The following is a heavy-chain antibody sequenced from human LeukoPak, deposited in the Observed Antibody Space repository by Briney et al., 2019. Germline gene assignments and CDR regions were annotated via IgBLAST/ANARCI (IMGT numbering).Heavy chain of an antibody. D-gene: IGHD3-3*01. CDR2: IKANIDGGTT. CDR3: TTDFSHFDFSSGFYSY. V-gene: IGHV3-15*01. Sequence: PGGSLRLSCAASGFSFSTAWMVWVRQTPGQGLKWVGRIKANIDGGTTDFAAPVKGRFTISRDDVRKMVYLQMNSLKTDDTGVYYCTTDFSHFDFSSGFYSYWGRGTLVAVSS. J-gene: IGHJ4*02. CDR1: GFSFSTAW.